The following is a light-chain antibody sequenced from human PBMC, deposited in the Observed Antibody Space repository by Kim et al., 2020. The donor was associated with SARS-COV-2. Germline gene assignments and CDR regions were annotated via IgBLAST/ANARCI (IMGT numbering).Light chain of an antibody. Sequence: IQMTQSPSSLSASVGDRVTITCRASQGISNNLAWYQQKPGKVPKLLIYAASTLQPGVPSRFSGSGSGTDFTLTISSLQPEDVATYYCQKYNSDQDTCGQGTRLEIK. CDR2: AAS. V-gene: IGKV1-27*01. CDR3: QKYNSDQDT. CDR1: QGISNN. J-gene: IGKJ5*01.